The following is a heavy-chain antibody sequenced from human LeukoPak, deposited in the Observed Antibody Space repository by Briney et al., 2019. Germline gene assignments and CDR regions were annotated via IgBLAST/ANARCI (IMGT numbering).Heavy chain of an antibody. Sequence: SETLSLTCAVYGGSFSGYCWSWIRQPPGKGLEWIGYIYYSGSTYYNPSLKSRVTISVDTSKNQFSLKLSSVTAADTAVYYCARERVRYYDSSGYYRTYYFDYWGQGTLVTVSS. J-gene: IGHJ4*02. CDR2: IYYSGST. V-gene: IGHV4-34*09. CDR1: GGSFSGYC. CDR3: ARERVRYYDSSGYYRTYYFDY. D-gene: IGHD3-22*01.